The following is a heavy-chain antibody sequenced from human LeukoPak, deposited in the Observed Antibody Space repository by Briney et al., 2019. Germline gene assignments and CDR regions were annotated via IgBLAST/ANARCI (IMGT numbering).Heavy chain of an antibody. V-gene: IGHV1-8*03. D-gene: IGHD3-10*01. CDR2: MNPNSGNT. CDR1: GYTFTSYD. CDR3: ARAPRITMVRGVIYWFDP. Sequence: ASVKVSCKASGYTFTSYDINWVRQATGQGLVLMGWMNPNSGNTGYAQKFQGRVTITRNTSISTAYMELSSLRSEDTAVYYCARAPRITMVRGVIYWFDPWGQGTLVTVSS. J-gene: IGHJ5*02.